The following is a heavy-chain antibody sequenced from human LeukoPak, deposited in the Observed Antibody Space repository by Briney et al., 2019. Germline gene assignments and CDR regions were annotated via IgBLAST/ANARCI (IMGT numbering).Heavy chain of an antibody. J-gene: IGHJ4*02. CDR1: GFTFSSYA. CDR3: ATSPHGYQCNY. CDR2: TNAGGGTT. D-gene: IGHD5-24*01. V-gene: IGHV3-23*01. Sequence: PGGSLRLSCAASGFTFSSYAMSWVRQAPGKWLEWVSITNAGGGTTYYADSVKGRFTVSRDNSKSTLYLQMSSLRAEDTAVYYCATSPHGYQCNYWGQGTLVSVSS.